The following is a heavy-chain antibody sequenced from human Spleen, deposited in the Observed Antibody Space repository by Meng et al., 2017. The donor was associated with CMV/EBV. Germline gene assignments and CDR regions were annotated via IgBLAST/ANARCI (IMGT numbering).Heavy chain of an antibody. CDR2: INHSGGT. Sequence: SETLSLTCAVYGASFSSSYWTWIRQSPGKGLEWIGEINHSGGTNYNPSLKSRVSISEDTSKNQFFLKLSSVTAADTAVYYCARSVIVVPAAMVGAFDIWGQGTMVTVSS. CDR3: ARSVIVVPAAMVGAFDI. D-gene: IGHD2-2*01. J-gene: IGHJ3*02. CDR1: GASFSSSY. V-gene: IGHV4-34*09.